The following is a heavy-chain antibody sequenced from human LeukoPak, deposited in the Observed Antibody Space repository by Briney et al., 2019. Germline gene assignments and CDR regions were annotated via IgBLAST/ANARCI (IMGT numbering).Heavy chain of an antibody. CDR1: GFTFSSYA. D-gene: IGHD3-3*01. CDR3: ARVVNDFWSGYQGYFDY. Sequence: GGSLRLSCAASGFTFSSYAMHWVRQAPGKGLEWVAVISYDGSNKYYADSVKGRFTISRDNSKNTLYLQMNSLRAEDTAVYYCARVVNDFWSGYQGYFDYWGQGTLVTVSS. CDR2: ISYDGSNK. V-gene: IGHV3-30-3*01. J-gene: IGHJ4*02.